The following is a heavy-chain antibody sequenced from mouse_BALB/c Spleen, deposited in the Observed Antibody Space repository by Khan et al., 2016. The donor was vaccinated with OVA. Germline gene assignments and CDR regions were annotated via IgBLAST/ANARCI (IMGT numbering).Heavy chain of an antibody. V-gene: IGHV1-9*01. CDR3: ARGNYGSRDYFDY. CDR1: GYTFSSYW. J-gene: IGHJ2*01. CDR2: ILPGSGSS. D-gene: IGHD1-1*01. Sequence: QVQLKQSGAELMKPGASVKISCKATGYTFSSYWLEWVKQRPGHGLQWIGEILPGSGSSNYNEKFKGKATFTADISYNTTYMQLSSLTSEDSAVYYCARGNYGSRDYFDYWGQGTTLTVSS.